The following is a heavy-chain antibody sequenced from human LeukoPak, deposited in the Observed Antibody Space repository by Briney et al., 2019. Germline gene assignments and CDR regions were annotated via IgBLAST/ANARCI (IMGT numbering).Heavy chain of an antibody. CDR3: ARSGFSGFGAVAVDY. V-gene: IGHV1-2*02. CDR1: GYTFTGYY. D-gene: IGHD6-19*01. Sequence: ASVKVSCKASGYTFTGYYMHWVRQAPGQGLEWMGWINPNSGGTNYAQKFHGRVTMTRDTSISTAYMELSRLRSDDTAVYYCARSGFSGFGAVAVDYWGQGTLVTVSS. J-gene: IGHJ4*02. CDR2: INPNSGGT.